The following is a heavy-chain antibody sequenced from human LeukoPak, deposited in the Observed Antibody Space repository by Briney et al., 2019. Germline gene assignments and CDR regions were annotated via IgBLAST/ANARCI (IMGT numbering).Heavy chain of an antibody. V-gene: IGHV4-4*02. CDR1: GGSISSSNW. J-gene: IGHJ4*02. CDR3: ARGYSSSWTRSLDY. CDR2: IYHSGST. D-gene: IGHD6-13*01. Sequence: SETLSLTCAVSGGSISSSNWWSWVRQPPGKGLEWIGEIYHSGSTNYNPSLKSRVTISVDKSKYQFSLKLSSVTAADTAVYYCARGYSSSWTRSLDYWGQGTLVTVSS.